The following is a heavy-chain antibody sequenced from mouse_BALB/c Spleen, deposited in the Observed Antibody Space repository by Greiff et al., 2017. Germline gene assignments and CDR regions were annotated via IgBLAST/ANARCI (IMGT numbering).Heavy chain of an antibody. CDR2: VNPNNGGT. CDR3: ARPIYYDPAWFAY. J-gene: IGHJ3*01. D-gene: IGHD2-4*01. CDR1: GYSFTGYY. V-gene: IGHV1-26*01. Sequence: VQLKESGPDLVKPGASVKISCKASGYSFTGYYMHWVKQSHGKSLEWIGRVNPNNGGTSYNQKFKGKAILTVDKSSSTAYMELRSLTSEDSAVYYCARPIYYDPAWFAYWGQGTLVTVSA.